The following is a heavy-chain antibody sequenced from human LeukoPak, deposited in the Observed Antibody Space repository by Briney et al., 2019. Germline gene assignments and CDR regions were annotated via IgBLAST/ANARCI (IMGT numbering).Heavy chain of an antibody. J-gene: IGHJ4*02. CDR3: ARQGSGSSYYYYTFPY. CDR2: INHSGNT. Sequence: SETLSLTCAVYGGSLSGYYWSWIRQPPGKGLEWIGEINHSGNTNYNPSLKSRVTMSVDTSMNHFYLKLSSVTAADTAVYYCARQGSGSSYYYYTFPYWGQGTLVTVAS. V-gene: IGHV4-34*01. CDR1: GGSLSGYY. D-gene: IGHD1-26*01.